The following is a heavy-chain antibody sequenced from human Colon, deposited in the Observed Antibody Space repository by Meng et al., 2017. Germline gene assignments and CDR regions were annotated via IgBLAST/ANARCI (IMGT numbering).Heavy chain of an antibody. CDR3: ARDHATYYHDSSHYYRGSAFDF. CDR1: GYTFTSYG. CDR2: INAYNGNT. V-gene: IGHV1-18*01. D-gene: IGHD3-22*01. Sequence: ASVKVSCKASGYTFTSYGITWVRQAPGQGLEWMAWINAYNGNTNYAQKLQGRVTMTTDTSTSTAYMELRSLRSDDTAVYYCARDHATYYHDSSHYYRGSAFDFWGQGTMVTVSS. J-gene: IGHJ3*01.